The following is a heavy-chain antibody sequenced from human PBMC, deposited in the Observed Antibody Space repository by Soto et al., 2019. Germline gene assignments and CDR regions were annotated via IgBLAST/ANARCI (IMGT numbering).Heavy chain of an antibody. J-gene: IGHJ6*02. D-gene: IGHD6-13*01. V-gene: IGHV1-24*01. CDR1: GYTLTELS. CDR3: AVYSNYLYYYYYGMDV. CDR2: FDPEDGET. Sequence: ASVKVSCKVSGYTLTELSMHWVRRAPGKGLEWMGGFDPEDGETIYAQKFQGRVTMTEDTSTDTAYMELSSLRSEDTAVYYCAVYSNYLYYYYYGMDVWGQGTTVTVSS.